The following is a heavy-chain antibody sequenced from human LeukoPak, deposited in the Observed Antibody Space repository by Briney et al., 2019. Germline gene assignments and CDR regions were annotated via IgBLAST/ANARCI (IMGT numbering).Heavy chain of an antibody. CDR2: ISSSGSTI. V-gene: IGHV3-48*03. D-gene: IGHD4-17*01. CDR3: ACLRGPSDY. CDR1: GFTFSSYE. J-gene: IGHJ4*02. Sequence: QSGGSLRLSCAASGFTFSSYEMNWVRQAPGKGLEWVSYISSSGSTIYYADSVKGRFTISRDNTKNSLYLQMDSLTADDTAVYFCACLRGPSDYWGQGTLVTVSS.